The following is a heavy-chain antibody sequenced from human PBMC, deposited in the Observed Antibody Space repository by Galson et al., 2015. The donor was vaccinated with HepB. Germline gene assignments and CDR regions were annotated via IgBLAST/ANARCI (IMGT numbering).Heavy chain of an antibody. V-gene: IGHV1-18*01. CDR1: GYTFTSYG. CDR3: ARDLQRGSGWYRLFGY. D-gene: IGHD6-19*01. J-gene: IGHJ4*02. Sequence: SVKVSCKASGYTFTSYGISWVRQAPGQGLEWMGWISAYNGNTNYAQKLQGRVTMTTDTSTSTAYMELRSLRSDDTAVYYCARDLQRGSGWYRLFGYWGQGTLVTVSS. CDR2: ISAYNGNT.